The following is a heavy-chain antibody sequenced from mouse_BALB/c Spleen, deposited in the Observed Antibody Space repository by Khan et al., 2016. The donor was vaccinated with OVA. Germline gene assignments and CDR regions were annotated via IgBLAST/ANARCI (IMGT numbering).Heavy chain of an antibody. Sequence: VQLQESGPGLVTPSQSLSLTCTFTGYSITSEYTWHWIRQFPGNKLEWMGFISYIGNTRYNPSLKSRISITRDTSKNQFFLQLNSVTSEDTATYYCARKDYYDYDPFPYWGQGTLVTVSA. CDR1: GYSITSEYT. D-gene: IGHD2-4*01. V-gene: IGHV3-2*02. CDR3: ARKDYYDYDPFPY. J-gene: IGHJ3*01. CDR2: ISYIGNT.